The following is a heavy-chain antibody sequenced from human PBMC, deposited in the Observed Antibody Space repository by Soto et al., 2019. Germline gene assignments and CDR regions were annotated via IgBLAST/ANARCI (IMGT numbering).Heavy chain of an antibody. Sequence: SVKVSCKASGGTFSSYTISWVRQAPGQGLEWMGRIIPIFGTANYAQKFQGRVTITADESTSTAYMELSSLRSEDTAVYYCARDYGRYYYDSSGYPAFDYWGQGTLVTVSS. CDR2: IIPIFGTA. D-gene: IGHD3-22*01. CDR3: ARDYGRYYYDSSGYPAFDY. V-gene: IGHV1-69*13. J-gene: IGHJ4*02. CDR1: GGTFSSYT.